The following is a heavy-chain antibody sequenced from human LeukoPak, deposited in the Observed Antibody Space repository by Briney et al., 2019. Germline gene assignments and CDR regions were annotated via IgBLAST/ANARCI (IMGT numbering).Heavy chain of an antibody. V-gene: IGHV1-8*01. D-gene: IGHD3-3*01. CDR2: MNPNSGNT. CDR1: GYTFTSYD. J-gene: IGHJ6*02. Sequence: PWASVKVSCKASGYTFTSYDINWVRQATGQGLEWMGWMNPNSGNTGYAQKFQGRVTMTRNTSISTAYMELSSLRPEDTAVYYCARGVLRFLEWLLDYGMDVWGQGTTVTVSS. CDR3: ARGVLRFLEWLLDYGMDV.